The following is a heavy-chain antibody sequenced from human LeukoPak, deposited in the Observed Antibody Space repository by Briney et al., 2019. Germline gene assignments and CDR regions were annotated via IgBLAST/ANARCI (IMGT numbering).Heavy chain of an antibody. CDR1: GGSISSYY. Sequence: SETLSLTCTVSGGSISSYYWSWIRQPPGKGLEWIGYIYYSGSTSYNPSLKSRVTISVDRSKNQFSLKLSSVTAADTAVYYCARDAMVRGVIDYWGQGTLVTVSS. CDR3: ARDAMVRGVIDY. D-gene: IGHD3-10*01. J-gene: IGHJ4*02. CDR2: IYYSGST. V-gene: IGHV4-59*12.